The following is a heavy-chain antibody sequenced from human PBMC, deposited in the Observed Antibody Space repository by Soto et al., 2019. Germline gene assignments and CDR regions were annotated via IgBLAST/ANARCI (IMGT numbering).Heavy chain of an antibody. V-gene: IGHV1-3*01. D-gene: IGHD1-26*01. Sequence: ASVKVSCKASGYTFTIYAMHWVRQAPGQRLEWMGWINAGNGNTKYSQKFQGRVTITRDTSASTAYMELSSLRSEDTAVYYCAREGSYFAFDNWGQGTLVTLSS. CDR1: GYTFTIYA. CDR3: AREGSYFAFDN. J-gene: IGHJ4*02. CDR2: INAGNGNT.